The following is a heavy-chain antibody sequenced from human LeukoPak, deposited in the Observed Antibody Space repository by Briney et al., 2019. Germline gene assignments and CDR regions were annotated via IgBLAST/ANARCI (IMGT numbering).Heavy chain of an antibody. CDR1: GYTFTGYY. V-gene: IGHV1-2*02. CDR2: INPNSGGT. Sequence: GASVKVSCKASGYTFTGYYMHWVRQAPGQGLEWMGWINPNSGGTNYAQKFQGRVTMTRDTSTSTAYMELSRLRSDDTAVYYCARDRVNYYDSSGYYERDAFDIWGQGTMVTVSS. CDR3: ARDRVNYYDSSGYYERDAFDI. D-gene: IGHD3-22*01. J-gene: IGHJ3*02.